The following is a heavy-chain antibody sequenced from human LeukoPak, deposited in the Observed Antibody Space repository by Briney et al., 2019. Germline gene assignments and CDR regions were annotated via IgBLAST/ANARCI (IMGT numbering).Heavy chain of an antibody. CDR1: GYSFTSYW. V-gene: IGHV5-51*01. Sequence: GESLKISCKGSGYSFTSYWIGWVRQMPGKGLEWMGITYPGDSDTRYSPSFQGQVTISADKSISTAYLQWSSLKASDTAMYYCARTLAAATQDYYYGMDVWGQGTTVTVSS. CDR3: ARTLAAATQDYYYGMDV. J-gene: IGHJ6*02. CDR2: TYPGDSDT. D-gene: IGHD6-13*01.